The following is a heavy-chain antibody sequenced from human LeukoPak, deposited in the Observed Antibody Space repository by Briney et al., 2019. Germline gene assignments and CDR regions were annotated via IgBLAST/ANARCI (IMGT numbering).Heavy chain of an antibody. Sequence: PGGSLRLPCSVSGFTFSTYVMHWVRQAPGKGLEYVSAISSNGDNTYYADSVKGRFTISRDNSKNTLYLQMSSLRPDDTAVYFCVRGTGYWGQGTLVTVSS. J-gene: IGHJ4*02. CDR2: ISSNGDNT. V-gene: IGHV3-64D*06. CDR1: GFTFSTYV. CDR3: VRGTGY.